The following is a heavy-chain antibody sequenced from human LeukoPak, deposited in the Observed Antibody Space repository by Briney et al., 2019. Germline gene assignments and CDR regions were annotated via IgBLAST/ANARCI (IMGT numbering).Heavy chain of an antibody. CDR3: ARERVWRYCGGDSCGWFDP. V-gene: IGHV4-39*07. CDR1: GGSISSSGYF. CDR2: INHSGST. Sequence: SETLSLTCTVSGGSISSSGYFWSWLRQPPGKGLEWIGEINHSGSTNYNPSLKSRVTISVDTSKNQFSLKLSSVTAADTAVYYCARERVWRYCGGDSCGWFDPWGQGTLVTVSS. J-gene: IGHJ5*02. D-gene: IGHD2-21*02.